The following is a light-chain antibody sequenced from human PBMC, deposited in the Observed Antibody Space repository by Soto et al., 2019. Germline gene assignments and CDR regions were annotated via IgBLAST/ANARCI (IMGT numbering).Light chain of an antibody. CDR3: PSYDTNLTVV. J-gene: IGLJ1*01. Sequence: QAVVTQPPSVSGAPGQRVTISCTGSSSNIGAGYDVHWYQQFPGTAPKLLIYANSNRPSGVPDRFSASKSGTSASLAITGLQADDDAYYYCPSYDTNLTVVFGTGTKLTVL. CDR2: ANS. CDR1: SSNIGAGYD. V-gene: IGLV1-40*01.